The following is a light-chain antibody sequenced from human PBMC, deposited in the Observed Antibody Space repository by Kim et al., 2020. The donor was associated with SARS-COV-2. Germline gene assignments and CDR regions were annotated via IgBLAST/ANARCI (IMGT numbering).Light chain of an antibody. CDR2: DTS. V-gene: IGKV3-11*01. CDR3: QQCSKWELS. Sequence: EIVLTQSPATLSLSPGDRATLSCRASQSVTTHLAWYQQKPGQAPRLLIQDTSHRAAGIPDRFSGRGSGTDFILTISSLEPEDFAVYYCQQCSKWELSFGGGTKVDIK. J-gene: IGKJ4*01. CDR1: QSVTTH.